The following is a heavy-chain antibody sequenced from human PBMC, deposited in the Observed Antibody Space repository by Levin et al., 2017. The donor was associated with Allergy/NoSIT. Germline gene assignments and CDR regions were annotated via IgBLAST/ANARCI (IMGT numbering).Heavy chain of an antibody. CDR2: IKSKTDGGTT. D-gene: IGHD3-10*01. Sequence: SCAASGFTFSNAWMSWVRQAPGKGLEWVGRIKSKTDGGTTDYAAPVKGRFTISRDDSKNTLYLQMNSLKTEDTAVYYCTTQNTELWFRESKWVDAFDIWGQGTMVTVSS. V-gene: IGHV3-15*01. J-gene: IGHJ3*02. CDR3: TTQNTELWFRESKWVDAFDI. CDR1: GFTFSNAW.